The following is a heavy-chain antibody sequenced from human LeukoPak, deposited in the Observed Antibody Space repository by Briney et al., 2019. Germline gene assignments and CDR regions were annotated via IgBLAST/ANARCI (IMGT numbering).Heavy chain of an antibody. D-gene: IGHD5-18*01. V-gene: IGHV4-38-2*02. CDR2: IYHSGST. J-gene: IGHJ4*02. Sequence: PSETLSLTCTVSGYSISSGYYWGWIRQPPGKGPEWIGSIYHSGSTNYNPSLKSRVTISVDTSKNQFSLKLSSVTAADTAVYYCARGLPWIRPEFDYWGQGTLVTVSS. CDR3: ARGLPWIRPEFDY. CDR1: GYSISSGYY.